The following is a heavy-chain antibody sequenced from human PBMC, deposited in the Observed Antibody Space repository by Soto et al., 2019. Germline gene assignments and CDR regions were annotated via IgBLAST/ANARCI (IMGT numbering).Heavy chain of an antibody. CDR3: ARHLVHASTRPYFDY. Sequence: PSETLSLTCTVSGGSISSDNYFWNWIRQPPGKGLEWIGYISYSGTTYFNPSLKSRVTMSMDTSENHFSLRLSSVTAADTAVYYCARHLVHASTRPYFDYWGQGTLVTVSS. CDR1: GGSISSDNYF. V-gene: IGHV4-30-4*01. D-gene: IGHD3-16*02. J-gene: IGHJ4*02. CDR2: ISYSGTT.